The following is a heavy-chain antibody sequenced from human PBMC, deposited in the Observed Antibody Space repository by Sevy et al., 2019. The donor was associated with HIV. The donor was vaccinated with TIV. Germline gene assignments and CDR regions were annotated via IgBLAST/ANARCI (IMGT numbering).Heavy chain of an antibody. D-gene: IGHD3-3*01. V-gene: IGHV3-23*01. CDR1: GLTFNSHA. Sequence: ESLKISCAASGLTFNSHAMSWVRQPPGRGLEWVSAISGSGETTVYADSVRGRFTISRDNSKNTLFLVMNSLRAEDTAVYYCAKDYMLNLWRGYFDSWGQGTLVTVSS. J-gene: IGHJ4*02. CDR2: ISGSGETT. CDR3: AKDYMLNLWRGYFDS.